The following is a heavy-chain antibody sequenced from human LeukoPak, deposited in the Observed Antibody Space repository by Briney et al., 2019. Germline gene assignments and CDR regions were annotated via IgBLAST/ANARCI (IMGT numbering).Heavy chain of an antibody. CDR1: GFTFSSYG. D-gene: IGHD3-10*01. J-gene: IGHJ4*02. Sequence: GGSLRLSCAASGFTFSSYGMHWVRQAPGKGLEWVAVISYDGSNKYYADSVKGRFTISRDNSKNTLYLQMNSLRAEDTAVYYCAKDFWGSGSYYPLDYWGQGTLVTVSS. CDR2: ISYDGSNK. V-gene: IGHV3-30*18. CDR3: AKDFWGSGSYYPLDY.